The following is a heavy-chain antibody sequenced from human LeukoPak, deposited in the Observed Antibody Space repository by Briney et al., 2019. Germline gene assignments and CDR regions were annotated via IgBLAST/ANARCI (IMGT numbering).Heavy chain of an antibody. D-gene: IGHD3-16*01. J-gene: IGHJ4*02. Sequence: GGSLRLSCAASGFTFSNAWMSWVRQAPGKGLEWVGRIKSKTDGGTTDYAAPAKGRFTISRDDSKNTLYLQMNSLRAEDTAVYYCAKDQGLGVSTHLLNFDYWGQGTPVTVSS. CDR3: AKDQGLGVSTHLLNFDY. V-gene: IGHV3-15*01. CDR2: IKSKTDGGTT. CDR1: GFTFSNAW.